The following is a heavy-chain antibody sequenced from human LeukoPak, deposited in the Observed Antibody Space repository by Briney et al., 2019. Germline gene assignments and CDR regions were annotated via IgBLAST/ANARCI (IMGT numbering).Heavy chain of an antibody. V-gene: IGHV6-1*01. CDR1: GDTVSSNSAA. Sequence: SQTLSLTCALSGDTVSSNSAAWNWIRQSPSRGLEWLVRTYYRSKWYNDYAVSVKSRITINPDTSKNQFSLQLNSVTPEDTAVYYCARECEYNWKYCWFDPWGQGTLVTVSS. D-gene: IGHD1-7*01. J-gene: IGHJ5*02. CDR2: TYYRSKWYN. CDR3: ARECEYNWKYCWFDP.